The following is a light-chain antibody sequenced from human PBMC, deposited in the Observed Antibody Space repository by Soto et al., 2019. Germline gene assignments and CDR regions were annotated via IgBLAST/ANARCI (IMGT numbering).Light chain of an antibody. CDR1: SSDVGGYNY. CDR3: CSYAGSYTL. Sequence: QSVLTQPRSVTGSPGQSVTISCTGTSSDVGGYNYVSWYQQHPGKAPKLMIYDVSKRPSGVPDRFSGSKSGNTASLTISGLQAVDEADYYCCSYAGSYTLFGGGTKVTVL. J-gene: IGLJ2*01. CDR2: DVS. V-gene: IGLV2-11*01.